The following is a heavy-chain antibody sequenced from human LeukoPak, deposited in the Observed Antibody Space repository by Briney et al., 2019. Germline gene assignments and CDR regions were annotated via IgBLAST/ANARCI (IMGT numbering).Heavy chain of an antibody. CDR1: GFTFSSYW. CDR2: IGSSGSYI. CDR3: ARRATTERGHSYGLDF. Sequence: PGGSLRLSCAASGFTFSSYWMTWVRQAPGKGLEWVSSIGSSGSYIYYADSLTGRFTISRDNAKNSLYLQMNSLRAEDTAMYYCARRATTERGHSYGLDFWGQGTLVAVSS. D-gene: IGHD5-18*01. J-gene: IGHJ4*02. V-gene: IGHV3-21*01.